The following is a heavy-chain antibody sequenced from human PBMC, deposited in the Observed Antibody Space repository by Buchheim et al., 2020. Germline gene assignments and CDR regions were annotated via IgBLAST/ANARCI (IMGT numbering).Heavy chain of an antibody. CDR2: MDPGGGMT. D-gene: IGHD1-26*01. V-gene: IGHV1-46*03. J-gene: IGHJ4*02. CDR3: ARGADSATFYPPDY. CDR1: GNTFSSHH. Sequence: QVHLVQSGAEVKKPGASVRVSCKASGNTFSSHHVHWVRQAPGQGLEWLGIMDPGGGMTINAQNFQGRVTMTRDTSTSTVYMELSSLTSDDTAVYFCARGADSATFYPPDYWGQGTL.